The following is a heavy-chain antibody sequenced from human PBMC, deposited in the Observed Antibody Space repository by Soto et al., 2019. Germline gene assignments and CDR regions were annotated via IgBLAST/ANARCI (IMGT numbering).Heavy chain of an antibody. V-gene: IGHV3-11*01. D-gene: IGHD3-22*01. CDR2: ISSSGSTI. Sequence: PGGSLRLSCAASGFTFSDYYMSWIRQAPGKGLEWVSYISSSGSTIYYADSVKGRFTISRDNAKNSLYLQMNSLRAEDTAVYYCARFQPWDSSGYQDHMGAFDIWGQGTMVTVSS. CDR3: ARFQPWDSSGYQDHMGAFDI. CDR1: GFTFSDYY. J-gene: IGHJ3*02.